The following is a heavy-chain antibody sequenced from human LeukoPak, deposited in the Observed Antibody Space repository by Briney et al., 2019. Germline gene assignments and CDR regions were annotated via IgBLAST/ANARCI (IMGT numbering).Heavy chain of an antibody. D-gene: IGHD2-2*01. J-gene: IGHJ5*02. V-gene: IGHV4-30-2*01. CDR1: GGSISSGGYY. CDR3: ARSVYCSSTSCDWFDP. CDR2: IYHSGST. Sequence: SETLSLTCTVSGGSISSGGYYWSWIRQHPGKGLEWIGYIYHSGSTYYNPSLKSRVTISVDRSKNQFSLKLSSVTAADTAVYYCARSVYCSSTSCDWFDPWGQGTLVTVSS.